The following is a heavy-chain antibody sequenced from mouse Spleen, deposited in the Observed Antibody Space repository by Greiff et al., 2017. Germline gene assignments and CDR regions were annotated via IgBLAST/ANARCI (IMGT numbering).Heavy chain of an antibody. D-gene: IGHD1-1*02. CDR2: ISSGSSTI. CDR3: ARGGSMDAMDY. CDR1: GFTFSSFG. J-gene: IGHJ4*01. Sequence: EVKLVESGGGLVKPGGSRKLSCAASGFTFSSFGMHWVRQAPEKGLEWVAYISSGSSTIYYADTVKGRFTISRDNPKNTLFLRMTSLRSEDTAMYYCARGGSMDAMDYWGQGTSVTVSS. V-gene: IGHV5-17*02.